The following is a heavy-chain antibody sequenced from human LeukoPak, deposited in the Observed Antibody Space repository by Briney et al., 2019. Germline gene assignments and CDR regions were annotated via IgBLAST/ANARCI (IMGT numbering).Heavy chain of an antibody. CDR2: ISAYNGNT. J-gene: IGHJ5*02. CDR1: GYTFTSYG. V-gene: IGHV1-18*01. Sequence: ASVKVSCKASGYTFTSYGISWVRQAPGQGLEWMGWISAYNGNTNYAQKLQGRVTMTTDTSTSTAYMELRSLRSDDTAVYYCARQDYGDYPYPNWFDPWGQGTLVTVSS. D-gene: IGHD4-17*01. CDR3: ARQDYGDYPYPNWFDP.